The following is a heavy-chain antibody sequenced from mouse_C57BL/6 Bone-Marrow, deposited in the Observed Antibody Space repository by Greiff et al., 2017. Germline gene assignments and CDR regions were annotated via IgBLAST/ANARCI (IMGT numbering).Heavy chain of an antibody. CDR2: INPGSGGT. D-gene: IGHD1-1*01. V-gene: IGHV1-54*01. J-gene: IGHJ2*01. CDR1: GYAFTNYL. CDR3: ARSGIYYGSRGYFDY. Sequence: QVQLKQSGAELVRPGTSVKVSCKASGYAFTNYLIEWVKQRPGQGLEWIGVINPGSGGTNYNEKFKGKATLTADKSSSTAYMQLSSLTSEDSAVYFCARSGIYYGSRGYFDYWGQGTTLTVSS.